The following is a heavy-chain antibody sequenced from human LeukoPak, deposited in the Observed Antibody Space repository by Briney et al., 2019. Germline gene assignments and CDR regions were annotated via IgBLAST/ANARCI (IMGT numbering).Heavy chain of an antibody. V-gene: IGHV4-34*01. CDR1: GGSFSGYY. Sequence: SETLSLTCAVYGGSFSGYYWSWIRQPPGKGLEWIGEINHSGSTNYNTSLKSRVTISVDTCKKQFYLKVSCVTAADPAVYYCARRAAAAGKSFDYWGQGTMVTVSS. CDR3: ARRAAAAGKSFDY. D-gene: IGHD6-13*01. J-gene: IGHJ4*02. CDR2: INHSGST.